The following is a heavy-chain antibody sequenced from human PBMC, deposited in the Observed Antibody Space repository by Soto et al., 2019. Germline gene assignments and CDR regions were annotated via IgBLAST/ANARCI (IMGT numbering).Heavy chain of an antibody. D-gene: IGHD3-16*02. CDR2: ISSSSTI. CDR3: ARDYRQGGFDY. CDR1: GFTFSSYS. Sequence: GGSLRLSCAASGFTFSSYSMNWVRQAPGKGLEWVSYISSSSTIYYADSVKGRFTISRDNAKNSLYLQMNSLRAEDTAVYYCARDYRQGGFDYWGQGTLVTVSS. J-gene: IGHJ4*02. V-gene: IGHV3-48*04.